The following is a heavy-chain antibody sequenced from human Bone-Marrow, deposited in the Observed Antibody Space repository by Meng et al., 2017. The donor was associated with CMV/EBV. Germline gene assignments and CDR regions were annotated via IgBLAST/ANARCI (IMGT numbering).Heavy chain of an antibody. D-gene: IGHD6-13*01. Sequence: GESLKISCAASGFTFSSYSMNWVRQAPGKGLEWVAFIRYDGSNKYYADSVKGRFTISRDNAKNSLYLQMNSLRAEDTAVYYCARSLRASLAAAGAVYYYYYGMDVWGQGTTVTVSS. J-gene: IGHJ6*02. CDR3: ARSLRASLAAAGAVYYYYYGMDV. CDR1: GFTFSSYS. CDR2: IRYDGSNK. V-gene: IGHV3-33*08.